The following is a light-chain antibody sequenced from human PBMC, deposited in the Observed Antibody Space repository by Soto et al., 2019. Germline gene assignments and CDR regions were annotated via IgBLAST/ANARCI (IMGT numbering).Light chain of an antibody. V-gene: IGKV3-11*01. Sequence: EIVLAQSPGTLSLSPGDTATLSCRASQSVGVSLAWYQQKPGQPPRLLVYDVSNRATGIPARFSGSGSETDFTLTISTLEPEDFAVYYCQQRSDWPPTWTFGQGTKMDIK. CDR2: DVS. CDR1: QSVGVS. CDR3: QQRSDWPPTWT. J-gene: IGKJ1*01.